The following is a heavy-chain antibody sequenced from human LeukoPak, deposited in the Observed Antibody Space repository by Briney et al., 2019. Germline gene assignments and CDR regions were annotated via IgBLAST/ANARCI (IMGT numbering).Heavy chain of an antibody. Sequence: SCKVSGYTLTELSMHWVRQAPGKGLEWVSVIYSGGSTYYADSVKGRFTIFRDNSKNTLYLQMNSLRAEDTAVYYCARSPYGSGSQWGYFDYWGQGTLVTVSS. J-gene: IGHJ4*02. D-gene: IGHD3-10*01. V-gene: IGHV3-66*01. CDR3: ARSPYGSGSQWGYFDY. CDR2: IYSGGST. CDR1: GYTLTELS.